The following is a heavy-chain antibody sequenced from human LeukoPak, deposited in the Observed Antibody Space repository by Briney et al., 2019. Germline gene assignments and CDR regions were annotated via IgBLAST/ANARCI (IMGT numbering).Heavy chain of an antibody. Sequence: SETLSLTCTVSGVXISSYSCSWIRQPPGKGLEWIGYIYYSGRTNYNPSLKSRVTISVDTSKNQFSLKLSSVTAADTAVYYCARLGNYYDYWGQGALVTVSS. V-gene: IGHV4-59*08. CDR1: GVXISSYS. CDR2: IYYSGRT. CDR3: ARLGNYYDY. J-gene: IGHJ4*02. D-gene: IGHD1-26*01.